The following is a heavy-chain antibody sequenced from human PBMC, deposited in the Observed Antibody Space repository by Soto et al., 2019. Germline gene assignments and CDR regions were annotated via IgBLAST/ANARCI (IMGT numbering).Heavy chain of an antibody. Sequence: QLQLQESGPGLVKPSETLSLTCTVSGGSISSSNYYWGWIRQPPGKGLEWIGSLHYTETTYYNPSLKSRVTMSVDTSKNQFSLKMSSVTAADTAVYYCARHRRGTSWSALDYWGQGTLVTVSS. V-gene: IGHV4-39*01. J-gene: IGHJ4*02. CDR3: ARHRRGTSWSALDY. CDR2: LHYTETT. CDR1: GGSISSSNYY. D-gene: IGHD2-2*01.